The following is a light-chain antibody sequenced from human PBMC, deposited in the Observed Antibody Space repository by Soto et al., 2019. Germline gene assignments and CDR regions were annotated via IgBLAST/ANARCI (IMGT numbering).Light chain of an antibody. CDR1: SGHSTYA. J-gene: IGLJ2*01. Sequence: QPVLTQSPSASASLGASVNLTCTLSSGHSTYAIAWHQQQPEKGPRFLMKLHSDGSHIKGDGIPHRFSGSSSGAERYLTISSLQSEDEADYYCQTWDTGIVVFGGGTKLIVL. CDR2: LHSDGSH. V-gene: IGLV4-69*01. CDR3: QTWDTGIVV.